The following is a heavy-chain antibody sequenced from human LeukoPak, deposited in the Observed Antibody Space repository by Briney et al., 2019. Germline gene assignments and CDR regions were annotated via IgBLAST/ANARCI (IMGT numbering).Heavy chain of an antibody. CDR1: GFTVSTYY. CDR3: ERSGRDYGEYDVDY. CDR2: IYSSGST. J-gene: IGHJ4*02. D-gene: IGHD4-17*01. Sequence: GGSLRLSCAASGFTVSTYYMSWVRQAPGSGLEWVSVIYSSGSTYYADSVKGRLTISRDNSKNTVYLQMNTLRAEDTAVYYCERSGRDYGEYDVDYWGQGTLVTVSS. V-gene: IGHV3-53*01.